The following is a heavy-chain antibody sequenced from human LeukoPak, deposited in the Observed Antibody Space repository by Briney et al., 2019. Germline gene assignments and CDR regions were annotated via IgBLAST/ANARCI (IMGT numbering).Heavy chain of an antibody. CDR1: GFTFSSYA. CDR2: ISGSGGST. V-gene: IGHV3-23*01. J-gene: IGHJ4*02. D-gene: IGHD3-10*01. Sequence: GGSLRLSCAASGFTFSSYAMGWVRPAPGKGLEWVSAISGSGGSTYDADSVKGRFTISRDNSKNTLYLQMNSLRAEDTAVVRGSGSRHWGQGTLVTVSS. CDR3: SGSRH.